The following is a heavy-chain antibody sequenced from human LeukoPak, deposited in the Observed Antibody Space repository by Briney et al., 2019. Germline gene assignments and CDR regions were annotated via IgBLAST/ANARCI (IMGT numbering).Heavy chain of an antibody. CDR1: GFTFSRNW. CDR2: IKQDGSEK. Sequence: LSGGSLRLSCGASGFTFSRNWMSWVRQAPGKGLEWVANIKQDGSEKKYVDSVKGRFTISRDNAKNSLYLQMDSLRAEDTAVYYCARNYNDNPKCGDAFDIWGQGTMVTVSP. D-gene: IGHD3-22*01. V-gene: IGHV3-7*01. CDR3: ARNYNDNPKCGDAFDI. J-gene: IGHJ3*02.